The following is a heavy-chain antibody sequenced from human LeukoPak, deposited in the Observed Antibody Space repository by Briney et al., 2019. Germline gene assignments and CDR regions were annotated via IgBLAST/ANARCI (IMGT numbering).Heavy chain of an antibody. CDR2: TSYGGSNK. CDR1: GFTLSSYG. V-gene: IGHV3-30*03. D-gene: IGHD2-8*01. Sequence: GGSLRLSCAASGFTLSSYGMHWVRQAPGKGLEWVAVTSYGGSNKYYADSVKGRFAISRDNSKNTLYLQMNSLRAEDTAVYYCARAWQWAFDIWGQGTMVTVSS. J-gene: IGHJ3*02. CDR3: ARAWQWAFDI.